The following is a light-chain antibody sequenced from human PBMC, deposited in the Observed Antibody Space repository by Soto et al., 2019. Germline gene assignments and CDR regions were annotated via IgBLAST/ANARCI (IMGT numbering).Light chain of an antibody. V-gene: IGKV3-15*01. J-gene: IGKJ4*01. CDR2: GAS. CDR3: QQYNNWPPLT. CDR1: QSVSSN. Sequence: EIVMTQSPATLSVSPGERATLSCRASQSVSSNLAWYQQRPGQAPRLLSYGASTRATGIPARFSGSGSGTEFTLTISNLQSEDFSVYYCQQYNNWPPLTFGGGTKVEIK.